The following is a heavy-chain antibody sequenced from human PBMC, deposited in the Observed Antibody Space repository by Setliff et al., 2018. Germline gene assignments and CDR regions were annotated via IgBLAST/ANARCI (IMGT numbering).Heavy chain of an antibody. CDR3: ARLSCSSNSCPFDF. J-gene: IGHJ4*02. Sequence: SETLSLTCTVSGASINSGTYYWAWIRQPPGKGLEWIGRIHYSGTTYYNASLKSRLTMSVDTSKNQFTLKVISVTAADTAVYYCARLSCSSNSCPFDFWVQGTLVTVSS. V-gene: IGHV4-39*06. D-gene: IGHD2-2*01. CDR2: IHYSGTT. CDR1: GASINSGTYY.